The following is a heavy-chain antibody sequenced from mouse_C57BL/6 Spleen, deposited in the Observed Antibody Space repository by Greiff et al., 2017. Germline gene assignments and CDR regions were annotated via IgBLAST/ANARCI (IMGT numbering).Heavy chain of an antibody. V-gene: IGHV1-22*01. D-gene: IGHD2-3*01. CDR1: GYTFTDYN. CDR3: ARGEFHDPGADWCAY. CDR2: INPNNGGT. Sequence: EVQLQQSGPELVKPGASVQMSCKASGYTFTDYNMHWVKQSHGKSLEWIGYINPNNGGTSYNQKFKGKATLTVNKSSSTAYMELRSLTSEDSAVYYCARGEFHDPGADWCAYWGQGTLVTVSA. J-gene: IGHJ3*01.